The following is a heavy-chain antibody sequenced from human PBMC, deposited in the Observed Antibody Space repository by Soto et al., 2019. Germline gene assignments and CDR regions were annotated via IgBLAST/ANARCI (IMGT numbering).Heavy chain of an antibody. D-gene: IGHD5-12*01. CDR1: GFTFRNFG. CDR2: IWNDGKYK. V-gene: IGHV3-33*01. CDR3: ARDGNRGHDSCYFEN. Sequence: PGGSLRLSCSASGFTFRNFGMHWVRQAPGKGLEWVAVIWNDGKYKDHVDSVKGRFIISRDNSKNTLFLEMNSLKVEDTAVYYCARDGNRGHDSCYFENRGQGTMVTV. J-gene: IGHJ4*02.